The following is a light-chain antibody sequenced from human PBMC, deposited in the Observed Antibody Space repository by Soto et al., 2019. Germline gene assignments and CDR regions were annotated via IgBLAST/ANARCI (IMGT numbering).Light chain of an antibody. J-gene: IGKJ4*01. V-gene: IGKV3-15*01. CDR1: QSVRTN. CDR3: QRYNNWPLT. CDR2: DTS. Sequence: EIVMTQYPDTLSVSPGETVTLSCRASQSVRTNLAWCQHKPGQTPRLLIYDTSTRATGVPARFSGSRSGTEFTLTINSLQSEDFAVYYCQRYNNWPLTFGGGTKV.